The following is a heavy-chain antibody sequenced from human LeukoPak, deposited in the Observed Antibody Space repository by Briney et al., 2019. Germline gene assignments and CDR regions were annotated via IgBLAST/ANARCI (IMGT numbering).Heavy chain of an antibody. CDR1: GESVSSNSAE. V-gene: IGHV6-1*01. J-gene: IGHJ1*01. D-gene: IGHD7-27*01. CDR2: TYYRSKVFT. CDR3: ADWGPN. Sequence: KISQTLSLTCVISGESVSSNSAEWNWIRQAPSRGLEWLGRTYYRSKVFTESAPSVKGRITITPDSSKNQFALALNSVTPEDTALYYCADWGPNWGLGTRVTVSS.